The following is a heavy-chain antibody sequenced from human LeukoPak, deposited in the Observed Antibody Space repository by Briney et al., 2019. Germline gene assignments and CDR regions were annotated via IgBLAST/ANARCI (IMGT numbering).Heavy chain of an antibody. Sequence: GGSLRLSCAASGFTVSTNYMNWVRQAPGRGLEWVSVIYSGGSTYYVDSVKGRFTISRDNSKNTLHLLMNSLRAEDTAVYFCARSKPPAVRDYYGLDVWGQGTTVTVSS. J-gene: IGHJ6*02. CDR3: ARSKPPAVRDYYGLDV. CDR1: GFTVSTNY. D-gene: IGHD6-13*01. CDR2: IYSGGST. V-gene: IGHV3-66*01.